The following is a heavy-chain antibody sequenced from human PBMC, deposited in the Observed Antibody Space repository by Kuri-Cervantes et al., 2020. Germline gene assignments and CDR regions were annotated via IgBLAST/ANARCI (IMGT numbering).Heavy chain of an antibody. D-gene: IGHD6-6*01. CDR2: ISASGGST. CDR1: GFTFSNYA. Sequence: GGSLRLSCAASGFTFSNYAMSWVRQAPGKGLEWVSVISASGGSTYYADSVKGRFTISRDKSKNTLYMQMNSLRAEDTAVYYCASRNSSSSSDRWGQGTLATVSS. V-gene: IGHV3-23*01. CDR3: ASRNSSSSSDR. J-gene: IGHJ5*02.